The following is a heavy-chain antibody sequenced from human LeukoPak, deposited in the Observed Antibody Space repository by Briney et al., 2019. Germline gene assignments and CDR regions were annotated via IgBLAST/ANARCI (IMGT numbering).Heavy chain of an antibody. CDR1: GGSISSYY. CDR2: IYYSGST. V-gene: IGHV4-59*08. J-gene: IGHJ4*02. Sequence: SETLCLTCTVSGGSISSYYWSWIRQPPGKGLEWIGYIYYSGSTNYNPSLKSRVTISVDTSKNQFSLKLSSVTAADTAVYYCARLQDGMAYFDYWGQGTLVTVSS. CDR3: ARLQDGMAYFDY. D-gene: IGHD1-20*01.